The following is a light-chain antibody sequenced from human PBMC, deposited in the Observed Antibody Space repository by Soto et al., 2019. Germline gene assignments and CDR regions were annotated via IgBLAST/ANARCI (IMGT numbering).Light chain of an antibody. V-gene: IGKV3-11*01. Sequence: ETVLTQSPATLSLSPGERATLSCRASQSVSSHLAWYQQKPGQAPRLLIYDASNRATGTPARFSGSGSGTDFTLTISSLEPEDFAVYYSQQRSNWPTFGQGTRLEIK. J-gene: IGKJ5*01. CDR2: DAS. CDR3: QQRSNWPT. CDR1: QSVSSH.